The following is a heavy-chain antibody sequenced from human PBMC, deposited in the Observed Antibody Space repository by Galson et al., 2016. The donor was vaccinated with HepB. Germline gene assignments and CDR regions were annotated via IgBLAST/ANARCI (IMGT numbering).Heavy chain of an antibody. CDR3: ARLFGGYIDY. Sequence: SLRLSCAASGFTLSNYAMSWVRQAPGKGLEWVSDISGSGITTYCADSVKGRFTISRDNSKKTVYLQMSSLRAEDTAVYYCARLFGGYIDYWGQGTLVTVSS. V-gene: IGHV3-23*01. CDR2: ISGSGITT. J-gene: IGHJ4*02. D-gene: IGHD2-15*01. CDR1: GFTLSNYA.